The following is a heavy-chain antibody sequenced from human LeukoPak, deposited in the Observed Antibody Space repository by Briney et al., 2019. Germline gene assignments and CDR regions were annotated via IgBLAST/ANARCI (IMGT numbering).Heavy chain of an antibody. CDR3: ARGDGDTWFDP. CDR1: GGSFSGYY. J-gene: IGHJ5*02. V-gene: IGHV4-34*01. D-gene: IGHD4-17*01. CDR2: INHSGST. Sequence: SETLSLTCAVYGGSFSGYYWSWIRQPPGKGLEWIGEINHSGSTNYNPSLKSRVTISVDTSKNQFSLKLSSVTAADTAVYYCARGDGDTWFDPWGQGTLVTVSS.